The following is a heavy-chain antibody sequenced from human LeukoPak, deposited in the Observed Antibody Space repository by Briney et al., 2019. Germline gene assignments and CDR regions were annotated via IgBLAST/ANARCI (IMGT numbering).Heavy chain of an antibody. CDR1: GFTFISYW. Sequence: PGGSLRLSCAASGFTFISYWMSWVRQAPGKGLEWVANIKQDGSEKYYVDSVKGRFTISIDNAKDSLYLQMNSLRAEDTAVHFCARVRRVKRQNRYYFYYYMDVWGKGTTVTVSS. J-gene: IGHJ6*03. V-gene: IGHV3-7*01. CDR2: IKQDGSEK. CDR3: ARVRRVKRQNRYYFYYYMDV. D-gene: IGHD1-14*01.